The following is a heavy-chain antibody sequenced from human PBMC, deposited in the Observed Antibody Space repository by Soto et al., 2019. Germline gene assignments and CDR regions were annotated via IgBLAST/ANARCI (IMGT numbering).Heavy chain of an antibody. J-gene: IGHJ4*02. CDR3: ARLPSRYLVDY. V-gene: IGHV4-39*01. D-gene: IGHD1-20*01. Sequence: SETLSLTCTVSGSSINSSGYYWGWLRHPPGQGLEWIGSMFYGVSTYYNPSLKRRSTVSVDTSKNQFSLNLRSVTAADTAVYSCARLPSRYLVDYWGQGTLVTVSS. CDR2: MFYGVST. CDR1: GSSINSSGYY.